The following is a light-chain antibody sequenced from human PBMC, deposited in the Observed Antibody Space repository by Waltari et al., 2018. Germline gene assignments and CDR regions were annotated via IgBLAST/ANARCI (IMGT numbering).Light chain of an antibody. CDR1: SGDIGGSYY. J-gene: IGLJ2*01. V-gene: IGLV2-14*03. CDR2: YVT. Sequence: QSPLTPPAALSGPPGPSITISSTGTSGDIGGSYYVPWYQQHTGKAPKLMVYYVTKRPSWVSDRFSGSKSGNTAALTIFGLQAEDEADDYCSSYTSTSTLGIFGGGTKLTVL. CDR3: SSYTSTSTLGI.